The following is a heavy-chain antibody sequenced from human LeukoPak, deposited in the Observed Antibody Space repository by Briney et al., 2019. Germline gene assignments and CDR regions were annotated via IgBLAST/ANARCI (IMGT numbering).Heavy chain of an antibody. CDR1: GFTFSNYW. CDR3: ARDSITMVRGIAKEYFQH. J-gene: IGHJ1*01. Sequence: PGGSLRLSCAASGFTFSNYWMSWVRQAPGKGLEWVASIRQDGGEKYYVDSVKGRFTISRDNAKNSLYLQMNSLRAEDTAVYYCARDSITMVRGIAKEYFQHWGQGTLVTVSS. D-gene: IGHD3-10*01. V-gene: IGHV3-7*01. CDR2: IRQDGGEK.